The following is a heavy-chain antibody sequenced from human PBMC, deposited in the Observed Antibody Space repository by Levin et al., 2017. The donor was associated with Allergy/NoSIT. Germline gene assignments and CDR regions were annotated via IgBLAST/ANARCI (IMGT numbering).Heavy chain of an antibody. CDR1: GFPFSSYT. J-gene: IGHJ4*02. Sequence: LSLTCAASGFPFSSYTISWVRQAPGKGLEWVSAISGGHGRTYYADSVKGRFTISRDNSMNTLYLQMSSLRAEDTAVYYCATNQGYSSSSGFDYWGQGTLVTVSS. V-gene: IGHV3-23*01. CDR2: ISGGHGRT. D-gene: IGHD6-6*01. CDR3: ATNQGYSSSSGFDY.